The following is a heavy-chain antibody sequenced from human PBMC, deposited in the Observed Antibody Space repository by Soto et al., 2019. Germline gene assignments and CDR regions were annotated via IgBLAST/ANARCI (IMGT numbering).Heavy chain of an antibody. V-gene: IGHV3-23*01. D-gene: IGHD5-12*01. CDR2: ISDNGRST. Sequence: EVQLLESGGGLVQPGGSLRLSCAASGFTFSSYAMSWVRQAPGKGLEWVSGISDNGRSTYYTDSVKGRFTISRDNSRNTLYLQMSSLRVEDTAVYYCAKRDGGYASFDYWGQGILVTVSS. J-gene: IGHJ4*02. CDR3: AKRDGGYASFDY. CDR1: GFTFSSYA.